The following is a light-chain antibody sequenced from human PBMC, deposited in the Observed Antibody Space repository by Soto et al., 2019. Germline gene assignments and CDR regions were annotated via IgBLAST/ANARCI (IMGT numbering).Light chain of an antibody. CDR3: QQYYSWPLT. CDR1: QSLTSY. V-gene: IGKV3-15*01. Sequence: EIVMTQSPATLSVSPGERAALSCRASQSLTSYLAWFQQKPGQAPSLLMYGASTRATGIPDRFSGSGSGTEFTLTINSLQSEDFAVYFCQQYYSWPLTFGGGTKVEIK. J-gene: IGKJ4*01. CDR2: GAS.